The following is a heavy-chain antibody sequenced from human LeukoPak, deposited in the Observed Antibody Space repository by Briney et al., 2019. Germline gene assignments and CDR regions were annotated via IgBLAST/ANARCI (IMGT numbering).Heavy chain of an antibody. D-gene: IGHD1-26*01. V-gene: IGHV5-51*01. CDR2: IYPGDSDT. J-gene: IGHJ4*02. CDR1: GSSFMTYW. CDR3: ARRAAESELLDY. Sequence: GGALQISCKGSGSSFMTYWNDGVREMRGKGGEVMGIIYPGDSDTRYGPSFQGLVIISADPSISTAYLQCSSLRASDTAMYYCARRAAESELLDYWDQGTLVTVSS.